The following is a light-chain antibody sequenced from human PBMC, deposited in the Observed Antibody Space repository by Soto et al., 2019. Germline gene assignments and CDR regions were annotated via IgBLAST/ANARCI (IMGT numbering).Light chain of an antibody. CDR3: CSYAGSRTVV. J-gene: IGLJ2*01. V-gene: IGLV2-23*01. CDR2: EGS. CDR1: SSDVGSYNL. Sequence: QSALTQPASVSGSPGQSITISCTGTSSDVGSYNLVSWYQQHPGKARKLMIYEGSKRPSGGSNRFSRSKSGNTASLTISGLQAEDEADYYCCSYAGSRTVVFGGGTKVTVL.